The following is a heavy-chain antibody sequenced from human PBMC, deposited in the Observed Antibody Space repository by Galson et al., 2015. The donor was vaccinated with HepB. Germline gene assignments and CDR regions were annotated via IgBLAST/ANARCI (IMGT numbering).Heavy chain of an antibody. Sequence: SLRLSCAASGLTFSSYAMTWVRQAPGKGLEWVSTISNDGSRTYYADSVKGRFTISRDNSKNTMYLQMNSLRAEDTAVYYCAHRNLYHSSGYYEFYFDYWGQGTLVTVSS. D-gene: IGHD3-22*01. J-gene: IGHJ4*02. CDR2: ISNDGSRT. CDR3: AHRNLYHSSGYYEFYFDY. CDR1: GLTFSSYA. V-gene: IGHV3-23*01.